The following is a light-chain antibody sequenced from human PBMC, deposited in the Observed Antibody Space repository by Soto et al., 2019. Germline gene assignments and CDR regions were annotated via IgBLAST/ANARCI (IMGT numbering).Light chain of an antibody. J-gene: IGKJ2*01. V-gene: IGKV3-15*01. CDR1: KSVSSN. Sequence: EIVMTQSPATLSVSPGERATLSCRASKSVSSNLAWYQQKPGQAPRLLIYGASTSATGIPARFSGSGSGTEFTLTISSLQSEDFAVYYCQQYNNWPRTFGQGTKLESK. CDR2: GAS. CDR3: QQYNNWPRT.